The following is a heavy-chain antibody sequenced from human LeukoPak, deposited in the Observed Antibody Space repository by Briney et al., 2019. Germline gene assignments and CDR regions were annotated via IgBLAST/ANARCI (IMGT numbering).Heavy chain of an antibody. Sequence: GASVKVSCKASGYTFTGYYMHWVRQAPGQGLEWMGWINPNSGGTNYAQKFQGRVTMTRDTSISTAYMELSRLRSDETAVYYCARGRSSSWYSDYYYYMDVWGKGTTVTVSS. CDR1: GYTFTGYY. D-gene: IGHD6-13*01. V-gene: IGHV1-2*02. J-gene: IGHJ6*03. CDR3: ARGRSSSWYSDYYYYMDV. CDR2: INPNSGGT.